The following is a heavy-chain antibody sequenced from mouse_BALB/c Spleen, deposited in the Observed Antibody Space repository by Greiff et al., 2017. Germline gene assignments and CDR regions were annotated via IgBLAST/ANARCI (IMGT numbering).Heavy chain of an antibody. CDR3: ARGGGITTVGAMDY. J-gene: IGHJ4*01. CDR2: ISSGGST. D-gene: IGHD1-1*01. Sequence: EVKVVESGGCLVKPGGSLKLSCAASGFTFCSYAMSWVRQTAEKRLEWVASISSGGSTYYLDSVKGRFTISRDNARNILYLQMSRLRSEDTAMYYCARGGGITTVGAMDYWGQGTSVTVSS. CDR1: GFTFCSYA. V-gene: IGHV5-6-5*01.